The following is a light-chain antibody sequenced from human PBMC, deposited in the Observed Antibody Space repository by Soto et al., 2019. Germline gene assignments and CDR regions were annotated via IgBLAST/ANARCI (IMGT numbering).Light chain of an antibody. V-gene: IGKV3-20*01. CDR2: GAS. CDR3: QQYGSSPT. Sequence: EIVLTQSPGTLSLSPGERATLSCRASQSVSSSYLAWYQQKPGQAPRLLIYGASSRATGIPDRFSGSGSGKAFTLTISRLEPEDFAVYYCQQYGSSPTFGQGTKLEIK. J-gene: IGKJ2*01. CDR1: QSVSSSY.